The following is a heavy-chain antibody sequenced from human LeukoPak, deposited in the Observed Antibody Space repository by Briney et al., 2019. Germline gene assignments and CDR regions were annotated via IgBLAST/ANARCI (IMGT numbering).Heavy chain of an antibody. CDR2: IYTSGST. D-gene: IGHD2-15*01. J-gene: IGHJ6*03. CDR1: GGSISSYY. Sequence: PSETLSLTCTVSGGSISSYYWSWIRQPAGKGLEWIGRIYTSGSTNYNPSLKSRGTMSVDTSKNQFSLKLSSVTAADTAVYYCARQIRAVGATAGNYYYYYMDVWGKGTTVTVSS. V-gene: IGHV4-4*07. CDR3: ARQIRAVGATAGNYYYYYMDV.